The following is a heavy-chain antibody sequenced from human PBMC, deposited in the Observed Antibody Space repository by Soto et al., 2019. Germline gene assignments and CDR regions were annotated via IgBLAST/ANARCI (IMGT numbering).Heavy chain of an antibody. J-gene: IGHJ6*02. CDR1: GFTFGTHT. Sequence: PGGSLRLSCAASGFTFGTHTMNWVRQVPGKGLEWVSSIGTTSSYIYYADSVRGRFTISRDNAKNSLYLQMNSLRAEDTAVYYCAREVRALQRYYGMDVWGQGTTVTVSS. V-gene: IGHV3-21*01. CDR3: AREVRALQRYYGMDV. D-gene: IGHD4-4*01. CDR2: IGTTSSYI.